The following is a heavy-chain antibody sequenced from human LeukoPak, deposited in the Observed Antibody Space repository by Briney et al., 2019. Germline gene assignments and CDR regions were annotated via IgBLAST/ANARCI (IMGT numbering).Heavy chain of an antibody. CDR1: GFTFTSYS. D-gene: IGHD3-16*01. CDR2: IKQDESEE. J-gene: IGHJ3*02. V-gene: IGHV3-7*03. Sequence: GGSLRLSCAASGFTFTSYSMSWVRQAPGKGLEWVANIKQDESEEYHADSVKGRFTISGDNAKNSLYLQMNSLRPEDSAMYYCARELWELDAFDIWGQGTMVIVSS. CDR3: ARELWELDAFDI.